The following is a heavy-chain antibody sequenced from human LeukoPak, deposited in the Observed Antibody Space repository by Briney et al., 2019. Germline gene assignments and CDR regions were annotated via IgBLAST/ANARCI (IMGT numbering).Heavy chain of an antibody. V-gene: IGHV1-2*06. CDR2: IHPNNGGT. Sequence: ASVKVSCKTSGYMHWVRQAPGQGLEWMGRIHPNNGGTDYAQKFQGRVTMTRDTSISTAYMELSSLRSDDTAVYYCARGGYYDGSGNYWGQGTLVTVSS. CDR3: ARGGYYDGSGNY. J-gene: IGHJ4*02. D-gene: IGHD3-22*01. CDR1: GY.